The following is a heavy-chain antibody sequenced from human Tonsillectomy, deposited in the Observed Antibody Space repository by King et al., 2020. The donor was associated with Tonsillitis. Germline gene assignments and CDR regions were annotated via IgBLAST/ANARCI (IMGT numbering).Heavy chain of an antibody. J-gene: IGHJ5*02. D-gene: IGHD2-15*01. CDR2: IYYSGST. V-gene: IGHV4-39*01. CDR1: GGSISSSSYY. CDR3: ASFLTYCSGGCCYPGGNWFDP. Sequence: QLQESGPGLVKPSETLSLTCTVSGGSISSSSYYWGWIRQPPGKGLEWIGSIYYSGSTYYNPSLKSRVTISVDTSKNQFSLKLSSVTAADTAVYYCASFLTYCSGGCCYPGGNWFDPWGQGTLVTVSS.